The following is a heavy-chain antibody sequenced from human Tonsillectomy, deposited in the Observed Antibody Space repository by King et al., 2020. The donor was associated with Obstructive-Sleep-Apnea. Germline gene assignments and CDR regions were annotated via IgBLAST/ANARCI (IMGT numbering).Heavy chain of an antibody. CDR3: ARASSQSYYYGSGSFLY. V-gene: IGHV1-8*01. CDR2: MNPNSGNT. J-gene: IGHJ4*02. CDR1: GYTFTSYD. D-gene: IGHD3-10*01. Sequence: QLVQSGAEVKKPGASVKVSCEASGYTFTSYDINWVRQATGQGLEWMGWMNPNSGNTGYAQKFQGRVTMTRNTSISTAYMELSSLTSEDTAVDYCARASSQSYYYGSGSFLYWGQGTLVTVSS.